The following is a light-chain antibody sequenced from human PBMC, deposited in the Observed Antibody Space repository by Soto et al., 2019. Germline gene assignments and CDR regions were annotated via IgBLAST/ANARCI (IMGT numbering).Light chain of an antibody. CDR2: EVT. V-gene: IGLV2-14*01. CDR3: SSSRTENSHV. J-gene: IGLJ1*01. CDR1: SGDVGAYNY. Sequence: QSALTQPASVSGSPGQSITISCTGTSGDVGAYNYVCWYQQHAGKAPKLIIHEVTNRPSGVSNRFSGSKSGNTASLSISGLKAEDEAAYYCSSSRTENSHVFGTGTKLTAL.